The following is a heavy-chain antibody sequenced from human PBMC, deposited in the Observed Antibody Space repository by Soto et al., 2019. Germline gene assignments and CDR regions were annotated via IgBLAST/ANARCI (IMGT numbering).Heavy chain of an antibody. CDR2: ISYDGSNK. D-gene: IGHD3-22*01. V-gene: IGHV3-30-3*01. CDR3: ARGITPVVSADY. J-gene: IGHJ4*02. CDR1: GFTFSSYA. Sequence: GGSLRLSCAASGFTFSSYAMHWVRQAPGKGLEWVAVISYDGSNKYYADSVKGRLTISRDNSKNTLYLQMNSLRAEDTAVYYCARGITPVVSADYWGQGTLVTVSS.